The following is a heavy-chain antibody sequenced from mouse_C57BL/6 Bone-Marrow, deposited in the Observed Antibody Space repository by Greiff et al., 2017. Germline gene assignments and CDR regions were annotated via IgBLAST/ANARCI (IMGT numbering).Heavy chain of an antibody. Sequence: DVKLVESGGGLVQSGRSLRLSCATSGFTFSDFYMEWVRQAPGKGLEWIAASRNKANDYTTEYSASVKGRFIVSRDTAQSILYLQMNAQRADDTAIYCCARDAPFYDSSFNYFDYGGQGTTLTVSS. CDR1: GFTFSDFY. CDR2: SRNKANDYTT. D-gene: IGHD1-1*01. V-gene: IGHV7-1*01. J-gene: IGHJ2*01. CDR3: ARDAPFYDSSFNYFDY.